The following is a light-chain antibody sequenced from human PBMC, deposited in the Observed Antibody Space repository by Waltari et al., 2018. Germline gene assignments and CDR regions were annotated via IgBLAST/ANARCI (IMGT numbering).Light chain of an antibody. CDR2: WAS. J-gene: IGKJ1*01. CDR1: QSVSDHVNNKNY. V-gene: IGKV4-1*01. CDR3: QQYYNTPPT. Sequence: DIVMTQSPDSLTVSPGERATINCRSSQSVSDHVNNKNYLAWYRQKPGTPPKLLISWASTREFGVPDRFSGSGSGTEFTLTISSLQPEDVAVYYCQQYYNTPPTFGQGTKVEIK.